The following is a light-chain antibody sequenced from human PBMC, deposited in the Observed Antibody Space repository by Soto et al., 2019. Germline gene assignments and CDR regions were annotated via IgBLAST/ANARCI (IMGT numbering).Light chain of an antibody. V-gene: IGLV3-21*04. CDR3: QVWDSSSDRYV. CDR1: KIGSKS. J-gene: IGLJ1*01. CDR2: DDT. Sequence: SYELIQPPSVSVAPGKTARITCGGNKIGSKSVHWYQQKPGQAPLLVIYDDTDRPSGIPERFSGSNSGNTATLTISRVEAGDEADYHCQVWDSSSDRYVFGPGTKVTVL.